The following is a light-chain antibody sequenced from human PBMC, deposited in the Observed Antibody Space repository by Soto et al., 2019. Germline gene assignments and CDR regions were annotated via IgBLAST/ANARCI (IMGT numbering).Light chain of an antibody. V-gene: IGKV1-27*01. Sequence: DIQMTQSPSSLSASVGDRVTITCRASQAIYNYLAWYQQKPGKVPTLLISAASTLQSGVPSRFSGSGSGTDFTLTISILQPEYVATYYCQKFSAVPTFGGGTTVEI. CDR2: AAS. CDR3: QKFSAVPT. J-gene: IGKJ4*01. CDR1: QAIYNY.